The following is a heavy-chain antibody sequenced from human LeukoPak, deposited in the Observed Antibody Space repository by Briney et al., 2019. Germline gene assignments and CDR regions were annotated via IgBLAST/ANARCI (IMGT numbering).Heavy chain of an antibody. D-gene: IGHD6-6*01. CDR2: ISSSSSYI. Sequence: GGSLRLSCAASGFTFSSYSMSWVRQAPGKGLEWVSSISSSSSYIYYADSVKGRFTISRDNAKNSLYLQMNTLRAEDTAVYYCARDTRQYSSSFAYYYYGMDVWGQGTTVTVSS. V-gene: IGHV3-21*01. CDR3: ARDTRQYSSSFAYYYYGMDV. CDR1: GFTFSSYS. J-gene: IGHJ6*02.